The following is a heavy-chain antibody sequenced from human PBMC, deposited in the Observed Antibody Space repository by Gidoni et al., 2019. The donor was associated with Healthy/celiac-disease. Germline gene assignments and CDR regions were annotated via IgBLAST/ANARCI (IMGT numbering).Heavy chain of an antibody. CDR2: IIPIFGTV. Sequence: QVQLVQSGAEVKKPGSSVNVSCTASGGHFSSYAISWVRQAPGQVLEWMGGIIPIFGTVNYAQKFQGRVTITADESTSTAYMELSSLRSEDTAVYYCARGDKQLVDYYGMDVWGQGTTVTVSS. D-gene: IGHD6-6*01. CDR1: GGHFSSYA. V-gene: IGHV1-69*01. CDR3: ARGDKQLVDYYGMDV. J-gene: IGHJ6*02.